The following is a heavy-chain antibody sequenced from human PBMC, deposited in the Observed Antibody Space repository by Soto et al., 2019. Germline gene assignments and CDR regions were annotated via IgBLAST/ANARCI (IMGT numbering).Heavy chain of an antibody. CDR1: GFTLSSFA. J-gene: IGHJ5*02. D-gene: IGHD1-26*01. V-gene: IGHV3-23*01. Sequence: EVQLLESGGGLVQPGGSLRLSCAASGFTLSSFAMAWVRQAPGKGLEWVSVIGGRGSSTYYADSVKGRFTISRDNSKNMLYLQMNILTAEDTAVYYCAKDLPGELRPTCFDPWGQGTLVTVSS. CDR2: IGGRGSST. CDR3: AKDLPGELRPTCFDP.